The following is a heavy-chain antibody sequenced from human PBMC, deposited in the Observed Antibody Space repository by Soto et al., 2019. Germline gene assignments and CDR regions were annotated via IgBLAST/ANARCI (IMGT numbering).Heavy chain of an antibody. V-gene: IGHV3-23*01. CDR2: VSIGGIT. Sequence: GGSLRLSCAASGFTFSSYSIGWVRQGPGKGLEWVAVVSIGGITHYADSVRGRFTISRDNSKNTLSLQMNSLTAEDTAVYFCAKRRGAGGHFDYWGQRALVTVSS. J-gene: IGHJ4*02. CDR3: AKRRGAGGHFDY. D-gene: IGHD1-26*01. CDR1: GFTFSSYS.